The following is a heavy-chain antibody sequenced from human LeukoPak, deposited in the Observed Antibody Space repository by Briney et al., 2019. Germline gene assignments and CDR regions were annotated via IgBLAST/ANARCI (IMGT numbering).Heavy chain of an antibody. CDR3: ARVGSSGWYVHLTLDY. Sequence: ASVKVSCKASGYTFTSYGIIWVRQAPGQGLEWRGWISAYNGNTNYAQKLQGRVTMTTDTYTSTAYMELRSLRSDDTAVYYCARVGSSGWYVHLTLDYWGQGTLVTVSS. CDR1: GYTFTSYG. J-gene: IGHJ4*02. D-gene: IGHD6-19*01. CDR2: ISAYNGNT. V-gene: IGHV1-18*01.